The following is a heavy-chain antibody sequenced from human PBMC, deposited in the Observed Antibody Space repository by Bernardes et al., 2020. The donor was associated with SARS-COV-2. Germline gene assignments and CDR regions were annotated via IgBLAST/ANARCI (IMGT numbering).Heavy chain of an antibody. CDR2: LSYDGMKT. CDR1: GFKFDVHA. J-gene: IGHJ5*02. V-gene: IGHV3-30*03. CDR3: ATYASTGYYYGA. D-gene: IGHD3-22*01. Sequence: GGSLRLSCVASGFKFDVHAIHWVRQAPGKGLEWVAVLSYDGMKTAYGDSVRGRFTIARDTSKNMLFLHMTALSAEDTAVYYCATYASTGYYYGAWGKGTLVIVSS.